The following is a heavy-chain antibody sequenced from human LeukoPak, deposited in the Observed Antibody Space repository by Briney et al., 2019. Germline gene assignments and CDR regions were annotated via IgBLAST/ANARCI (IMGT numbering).Heavy chain of an antibody. CDR1: GFTFSSHS. D-gene: IGHD3-22*01. Sequence: GGSLRLSCVASGFTFSSHSLNWVRQAPGKGLEWVSSISSSSSYICYADSVKGRFTISRDNAKNSLYLQMNSLRAEDTAVYYCARDYYDSGDWYFDLWGRGTLVTVSS. CDR3: ARDYYDSGDWYFDL. V-gene: IGHV3-21*01. CDR2: ISSSSSYI. J-gene: IGHJ2*01.